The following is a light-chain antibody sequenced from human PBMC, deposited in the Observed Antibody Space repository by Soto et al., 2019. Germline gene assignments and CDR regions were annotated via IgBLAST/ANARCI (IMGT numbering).Light chain of an antibody. J-gene: IGKJ1*01. CDR3: QQSYSPLSA. CDR1: QDISYY. Sequence: DIQVTQSPSSLSASVGDTVTITCRTSQDISYYLNWYQHKEGKAPKLLIYGALHFQSGVASRFSGSGYGTDFTLTISSLQPEDFATYYCQQSYSPLSAFGQGTKVEIK. CDR2: GAL. V-gene: IGKV1-39*01.